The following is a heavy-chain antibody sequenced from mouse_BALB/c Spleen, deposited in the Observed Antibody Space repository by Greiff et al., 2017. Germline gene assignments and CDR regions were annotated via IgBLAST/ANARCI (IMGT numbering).Heavy chain of an antibody. Sequence: VQLKQSGPELVKPGASVKVSCKASGYAFTSYNMYWVKQSHGKSLEWIGYIDPYNGGTSYNQKFKGKATLTVDKSSSTAYMHLNSLTSEDSAVYYCARIGARGRSGYLYFDYWGQGTTLTVSS. CDR1: GYAFTSYN. CDR2: IDPYNGGT. J-gene: IGHJ2*01. CDR3: ARIGARGRSGYLYFDY. V-gene: IGHV1S135*01. D-gene: IGHD3-1*01.